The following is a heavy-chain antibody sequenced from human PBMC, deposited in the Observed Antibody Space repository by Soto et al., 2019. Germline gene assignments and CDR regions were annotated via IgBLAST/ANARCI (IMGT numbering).Heavy chain of an antibody. CDR1: GFSFSSYA. Sequence: EVQLLESGGGLVQPGGSLRLSCAASGFSFSSYAMVWVRQAPGKGLEWVSVISARGGSSYFADSVKGRFTTSRDNSKNVLSLEMSSLRAEDTATYFCAQGSIEYSASVDNWGQGTLVLVSS. J-gene: IGHJ4*02. V-gene: IGHV3-23*01. CDR3: AQGSIEYSASVDN. CDR2: ISARGGSS. D-gene: IGHD5-12*01.